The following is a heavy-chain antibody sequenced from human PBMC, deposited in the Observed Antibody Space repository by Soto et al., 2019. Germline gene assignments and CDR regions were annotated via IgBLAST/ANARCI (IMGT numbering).Heavy chain of an antibody. V-gene: IGHV5-51*01. J-gene: IGHJ4*02. CDR3: GRTPESDGCYLFDY. CDR1: GYTYTTYW. Sequence: GESLKISCKGSGYTYTTYWIGWVRQMPGKGLEWMGIIYPGDSTTIYSPSFQGQVTISADKSITTAYLQWSSLKASDTAMYYCGRTPESDGCYLFDYWGQGTLVTVSS. D-gene: IGHD3-22*01. CDR2: IYPGDSTT.